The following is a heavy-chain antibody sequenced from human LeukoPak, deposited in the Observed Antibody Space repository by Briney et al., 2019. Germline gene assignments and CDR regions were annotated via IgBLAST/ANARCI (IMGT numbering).Heavy chain of an antibody. CDR2: ISYDGSNK. J-gene: IGHJ4*02. CDR3: ALGGRRGWLLLHH. V-gene: IGHV3-30*03. CDR1: GFTFSSYG. Sequence: GGSLRLSCAASGFTFSSYGMHWVRQAPGKGLEWVAVISYDGSNKYYADSVKGRFTISRDNSKNTLYLQMNSLRAEDTAVYYCALGGRRGWLLLHHWGQGTLVTVSS. D-gene: IGHD3-9*01.